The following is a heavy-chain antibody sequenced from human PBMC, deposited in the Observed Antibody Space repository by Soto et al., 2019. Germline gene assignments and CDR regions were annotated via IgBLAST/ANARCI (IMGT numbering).Heavy chain of an antibody. CDR1: GGSISSGSYY. J-gene: IGHJ4*02. CDR3: ARVKEDSSY. V-gene: IGHV4-31*03. CDR2: IHYSGTT. Sequence: SETLSLTCTVSGGSISSGSYYWTWIRQHPGKGLEWVGFIHYSGTTHYNPSLKSRLSISLDTSKNQFSLQLNSVTAADTAVYYCARVKEDSSYWGQGTLVTVSS.